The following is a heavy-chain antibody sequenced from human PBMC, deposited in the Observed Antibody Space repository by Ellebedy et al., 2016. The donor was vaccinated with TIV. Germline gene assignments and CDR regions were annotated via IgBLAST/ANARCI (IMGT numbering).Heavy chain of an antibody. Sequence: ASVKVSCXASGYTFTGYYMHWVRQAPGQGLEWMGWINPNSGGTNYAQKFQGRVTMTRDTSISTAYMELSRLRSDDTAVYYCARDELFGVGLYYFDYWGQGTLVTVSS. CDR2: INPNSGGT. D-gene: IGHD3-3*01. CDR1: GYTFTGYY. V-gene: IGHV1-2*02. J-gene: IGHJ4*02. CDR3: ARDELFGVGLYYFDY.